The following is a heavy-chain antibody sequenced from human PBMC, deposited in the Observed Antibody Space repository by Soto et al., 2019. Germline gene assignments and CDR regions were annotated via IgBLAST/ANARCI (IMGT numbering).Heavy chain of an antibody. J-gene: IGHJ5*02. CDR2: IYHSGST. CDR3: ARGGLNYDFWSGYSDNWFDP. Sequence: PAETLSLTCAVSGGSISSSNCLRVFRHPPGKVLEWIGEIYHSGSTNYNPSLKSRVTISVDKSKNQFSLKLSSVTAADTAVYYCARGGLNYDFWSGYSDNWFDPWGQGTLVTVSS. V-gene: IGHV4-4*02. CDR1: GGSISSSNC. D-gene: IGHD3-3*01.